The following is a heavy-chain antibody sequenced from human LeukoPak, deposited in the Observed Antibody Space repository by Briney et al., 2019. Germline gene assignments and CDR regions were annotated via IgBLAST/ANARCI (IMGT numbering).Heavy chain of an antibody. J-gene: IGHJ3*02. CDR2: MSYDGTNK. CDR3: ARAGGITMIREVKVLNAFDI. CDR1: GFTVTGYS. Sequence: PGRSLRLSCVVSGFTVTGYSMHWVRQAPGKGLEWVAVMSYDGTNKYYADSVKGRFTISRDNSKNTLYLQMNNLRAQDTAVYYCARAGGITMIREVKVLNAFDIGGQGTMVTVSS. V-gene: IGHV3-30-3*01. D-gene: IGHD3-22*01.